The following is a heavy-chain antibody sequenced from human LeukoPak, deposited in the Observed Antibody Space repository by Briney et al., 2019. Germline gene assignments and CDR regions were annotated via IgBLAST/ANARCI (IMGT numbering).Heavy chain of an antibody. V-gene: IGHV1-69*01. CDR2: IIPIFGTA. J-gene: IGHJ6*02. D-gene: IGHD5-18*01. CDR1: GGTFSSYA. Sequence: SVKVSCKASGGTFSSYAISWARQAPGQGLEWMGGIIPIFGTANYAQKFQGRVTITADESTSTAYMELSSLRSEDTAVYYCARDGTIVDTAMVTIYYGMDVWGQGTTVTVSS. CDR3: ARDGTIVDTAMVTIYYGMDV.